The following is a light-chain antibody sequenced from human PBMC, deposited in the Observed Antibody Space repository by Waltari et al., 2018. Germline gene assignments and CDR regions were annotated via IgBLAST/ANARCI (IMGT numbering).Light chain of an antibody. CDR1: QSVSRN. J-gene: IGKJ4*01. Sequence: EIVMTQSPGTLSVSPGEGATLPCRASQSVSRNVAWYQQRPGQAPRLLIFGASTRATGIPARFSGSESGTEFTLTISSLQSEDSGVYFCQQYTTLPLTFGGGTKVEI. CDR2: GAS. V-gene: IGKV3-15*01. CDR3: QQYTTLPLT.